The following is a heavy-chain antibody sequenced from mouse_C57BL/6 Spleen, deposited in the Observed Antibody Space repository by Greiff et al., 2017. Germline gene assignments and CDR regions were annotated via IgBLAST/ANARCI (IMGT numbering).Heavy chain of an antibody. D-gene: IGHD3-2*02. Sequence: QVQLQQSGPGLVQPSQSLSITCTVSGFSLTSYGVHWVRQSPGKGLEWLGVIWSGGSTDYNAAFISRLSISKDNSKSQVFFKMNSLQADDTAIYYCAIPTAQATGFAYWGQGTLVTVSA. CDR3: AIPTAQATGFAY. J-gene: IGHJ3*01. CDR1: GFSLTSYG. V-gene: IGHV2-2*01. CDR2: IWSGGST.